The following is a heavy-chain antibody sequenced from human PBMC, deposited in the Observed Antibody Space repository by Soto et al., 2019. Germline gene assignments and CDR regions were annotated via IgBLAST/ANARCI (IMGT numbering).Heavy chain of an antibody. Sequence: QVQLVQSGAEVKKPGASVKVSCKASGYTFTSYDINWVRQATGQGLEWMGWMNPNSGNTGYAQKFQGRVTMTRNTPISTAYMELSSLRSEDTAVYYFAKGLILRFLEWFGPWGQGTLVTVSS. J-gene: IGHJ5*02. V-gene: IGHV1-8*01. D-gene: IGHD3-3*01. CDR2: MNPNSGNT. CDR1: GYTFTSYD. CDR3: AKGLILRFLEWFGP.